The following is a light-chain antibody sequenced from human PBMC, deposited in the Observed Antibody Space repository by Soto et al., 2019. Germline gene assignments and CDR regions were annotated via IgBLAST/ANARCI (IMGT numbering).Light chain of an antibody. J-gene: IGKJ4*01. CDR2: SAF. CDR1: QSVTNN. Sequence: EVVMTQSPATLSVSPGEGVTLSCRASQSVTNNLAWYQQKPGQAPRLLIYSAFTRAPRIPDRFSGSGSGTEFTLTLSSLQSEDFSSYYCQHYSTWPLNFGGGTKVEIK. V-gene: IGKV3-15*01. CDR3: QHYSTWPLN.